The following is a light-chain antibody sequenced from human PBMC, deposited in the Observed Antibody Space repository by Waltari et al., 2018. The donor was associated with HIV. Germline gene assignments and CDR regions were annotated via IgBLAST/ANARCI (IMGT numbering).Light chain of an antibody. CDR2: GNS. Sequence: QSVLTQPPSVSGAPGQRVTISCTGSSSNIGAGYAVHWYQQLPGMAPKLLIYGNSNRPSGVPDRFSGSKSGTSASLAITGLQAEDEADYYCQSYDSSLSGSWVFGGGTKLTVL. V-gene: IGLV1-40*01. J-gene: IGLJ3*02. CDR3: QSYDSSLSGSWV. CDR1: SSNIGAGYA.